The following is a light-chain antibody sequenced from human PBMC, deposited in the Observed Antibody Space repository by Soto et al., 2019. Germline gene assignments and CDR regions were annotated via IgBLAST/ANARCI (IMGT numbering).Light chain of an antibody. CDR2: EVS. CDR1: ISDVGSYNL. Sequence: QSALTPPASVSGSPGQSITISCTGTISDVGSYNLVSWYQQHPGKSPKLMIYEVSKRPSGVSNRFSGSKSGNTASLTISGLQAEDEADYYCCSYEGSSTLVVGGGTKLAVL. J-gene: IGLJ3*02. V-gene: IGLV2-23*02. CDR3: CSYEGSSTLV.